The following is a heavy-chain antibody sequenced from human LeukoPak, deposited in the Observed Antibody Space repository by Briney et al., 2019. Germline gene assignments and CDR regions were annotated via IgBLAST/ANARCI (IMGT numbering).Heavy chain of an antibody. J-gene: IGHJ4*02. V-gene: IGHV3-66*02. CDR1: GFTVSSYY. CDR2: LYTGSGS. Sequence: GGSLRLSCAASGFTVSSYYMTWVRQAPGKGLEWVSVLYTGSGSHYVDSVRGRFSLSRDNSKKIVYLEMNRLRADDTALYHCAKDMGITIPYYLFDHWGQGTLVTVSS. CDR3: AKDMGITIPYYLFDH. D-gene: IGHD3-3*01.